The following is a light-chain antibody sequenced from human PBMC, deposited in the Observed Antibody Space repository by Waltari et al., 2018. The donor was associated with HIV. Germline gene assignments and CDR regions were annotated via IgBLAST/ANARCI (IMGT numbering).Light chain of an antibody. V-gene: IGLV3-21*02. J-gene: IGLJ2*01. CDR1: NIRGKS. CDR2: DDS. CDR3: QVWDSSSDHPQVV. Sequence: SYVLTQPPPLSVAPGPTASITGAGANIRGKSVHWHQQKPGQAPVLVVYDDSDRPSGIPERFSGSNSGNTATLTITRVDAGDEADYYCQVWDSSSDHPQVVFGGETKLTVL.